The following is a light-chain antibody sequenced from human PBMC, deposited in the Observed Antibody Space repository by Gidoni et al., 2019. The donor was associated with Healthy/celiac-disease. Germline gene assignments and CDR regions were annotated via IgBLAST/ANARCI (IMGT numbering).Light chain of an antibody. CDR1: QSVSSSY. CDR3: QQYGSSPKP. CDR2: GAS. Sequence: EIVLTQSQGTLSLSPGARATLSCRASQSVSSSYLAWYQQKPGQAPRLLIYGASSRATLTISRLEPEDFAVYYCQQYGSSPKPFGQGTRLEIK. V-gene: IGKV3-20*01. J-gene: IGKJ5*01.